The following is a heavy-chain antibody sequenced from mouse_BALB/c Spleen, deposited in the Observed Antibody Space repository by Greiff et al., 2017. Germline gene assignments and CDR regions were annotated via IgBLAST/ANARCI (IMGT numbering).Heavy chain of an antibody. J-gene: IGHJ4*01. Sequence: EVKLMESGGGLVQPGGSRKLSCAASGFTFSSFGMHWVRQAPEKGLEWVAYISSGSSTIYYADTVKGRFTISRDNPKNTLFLQMTSLRSEDTAMYYCARAPYYYGSSYYAMDYWGQGTSVTVSS. D-gene: IGHD1-1*01. CDR1: GFTFSSFG. CDR3: ARAPYYYGSSYYAMDY. CDR2: ISSGSSTI. V-gene: IGHV5-17*02.